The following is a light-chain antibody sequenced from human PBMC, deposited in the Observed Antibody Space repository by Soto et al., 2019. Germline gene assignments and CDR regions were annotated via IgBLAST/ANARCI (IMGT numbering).Light chain of an antibody. CDR2: GAS. CDR3: QQYNNWPYT. J-gene: IGKJ2*01. Sequence: EIVMTQSPATLAVSPGERAALSCRASQSVSSNFAWYQQKPAQPPRLLIYGASSRATGTRARFSGSGSGTAFTLTISSLQYEDVDFYYCQQYNNWPYTFGLGTQVEMK. V-gene: IGKV3-15*01. CDR1: QSVSSN.